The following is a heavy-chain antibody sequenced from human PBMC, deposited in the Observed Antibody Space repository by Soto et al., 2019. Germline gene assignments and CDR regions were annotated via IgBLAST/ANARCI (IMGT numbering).Heavy chain of an antibody. D-gene: IGHD2-21*01. J-gene: IGHJ6*02. Sequence: PGGSLRLSCAASGFSFSTHAMSWVRQAPGKGLEWVSGISDSGQSTYYADSVKGRFTISRDNSKNTLSLQMVSLRAEDTATYFCEKCVDISRFGVDVWGQGTTVTVSS. CDR2: ISDSGQST. CDR1: GFSFSTHA. CDR3: EKCVDISRFGVDV. V-gene: IGHV3-23*01.